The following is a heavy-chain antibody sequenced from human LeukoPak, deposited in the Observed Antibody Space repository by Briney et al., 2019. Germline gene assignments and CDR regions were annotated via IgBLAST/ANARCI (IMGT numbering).Heavy chain of an antibody. CDR1: GYTFTSYG. CDR3: ARDMDVQWLVPYYFDY. D-gene: IGHD6-19*01. Sequence: ASVKVSCKASGYTFTSYGISWVRQAPGQGLEWMGWVSAYNGNTNYAQKLQGRVTMTTDTSTSTAYMELRSLRSDDTAVYYCARDMDVQWLVPYYFDYWGQGTLVTVSS. J-gene: IGHJ4*02. V-gene: IGHV1-18*01. CDR2: VSAYNGNT.